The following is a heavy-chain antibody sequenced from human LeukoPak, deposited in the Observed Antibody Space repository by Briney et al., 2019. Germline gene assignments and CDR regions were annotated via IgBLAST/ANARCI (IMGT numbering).Heavy chain of an antibody. J-gene: IGHJ6*03. V-gene: IGHV4-4*07. D-gene: IGHD3-9*01. CDR3: ARENILGYYYYMDV. CDR2: NYTSGST. CDR1: GGSFSGYY. Sequence: SETLSLTCAVYGGSFSGYYWSWIRQPAGKGLEWIGRNYTSGSTNYNPSLKSRVTMSVDTSKNQFSLKLSSVTAADTAVYYCARENILGYYYYMDVWGKGTTVTVSS.